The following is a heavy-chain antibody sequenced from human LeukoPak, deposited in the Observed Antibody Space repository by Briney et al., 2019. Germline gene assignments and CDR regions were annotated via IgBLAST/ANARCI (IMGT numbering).Heavy chain of an antibody. Sequence: SETLSLTCTVSGGSISSGDYYWSWIRQPPGKGLEWIGYIYYSGSTYYNPSLKSRVTISVDTSKNQFSLKLSSVTAADTAVYYCARGSMSYYDSSGYSEFDYWGQGTLDTVSS. CDR2: IYYSGST. J-gene: IGHJ4*02. V-gene: IGHV4-30-4*01. CDR3: ARGSMSYYDSSGYSEFDY. D-gene: IGHD3-22*01. CDR1: GGSISSGDYY.